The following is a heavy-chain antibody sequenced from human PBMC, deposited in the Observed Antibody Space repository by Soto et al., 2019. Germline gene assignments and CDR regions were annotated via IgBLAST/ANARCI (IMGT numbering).Heavy chain of an antibody. V-gene: IGHV5-51*01. Sequence: GESLKISCKGSGYSFTSYWSGWVRQMPGKGLEWMGIIYPGDSDTRYSPSFQGQVTISADKSISTAYLQWSSLKASDTAMYYCARLNGIAAAGTDYFDYWGQGTLVTVSS. CDR2: IYPGDSDT. J-gene: IGHJ4*02. CDR3: ARLNGIAAAGTDYFDY. D-gene: IGHD6-13*01. CDR1: GYSFTSYW.